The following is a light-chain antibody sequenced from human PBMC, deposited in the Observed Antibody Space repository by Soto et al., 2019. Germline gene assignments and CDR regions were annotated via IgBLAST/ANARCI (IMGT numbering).Light chain of an antibody. Sequence: EIVLTQSPATLSSSPGERATLSGMASQTVSNKLAWYQHKPGQAPRLLIYDTSNRATGIPARFSGSGSGTDFTLTISSLEPEDFAVYYCHQRKSWPRTFGQGTKVDIK. V-gene: IGKV3-11*01. J-gene: IGKJ1*01. CDR2: DTS. CDR3: HQRKSWPRT. CDR1: QTVSNK.